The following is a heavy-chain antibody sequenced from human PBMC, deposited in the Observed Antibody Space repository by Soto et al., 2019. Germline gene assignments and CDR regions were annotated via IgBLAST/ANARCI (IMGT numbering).Heavy chain of an antibody. V-gene: IGHV1-3*01. J-gene: IGHJ5*02. CDR2: INPDNGNT. CDR1: GYTFTRYT. D-gene: IGHD2-15*01. CDR3: ARGIATGQLDP. Sequence: QVQLVQSGAEVKKPGASVKISCKASGYTFTRYTMNWVRQAPGQRLEWMGWINPDNGNTKSSQKCQDSVSITRDTSASTAYMALSSLRSEDTAVYYCARGIATGQLDPWGQGPLVTVSS.